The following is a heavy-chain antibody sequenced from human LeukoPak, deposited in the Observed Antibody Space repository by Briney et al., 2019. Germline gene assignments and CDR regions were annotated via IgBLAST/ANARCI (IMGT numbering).Heavy chain of an antibody. D-gene: IGHD6-13*01. CDR1: GYTFTSYD. J-gene: IGHJ4*02. V-gene: IGHV1-8*01. CDR2: MNPNSGNT. CDR3: VISSWSYYFDY. Sequence: APVKVSCKASGYTFTSYDINWVRQATGQGLEWMGWMNPNSGNTGYAQKFQGRVTMTRNTSISTAYMELSSLRSEDTAVYYCVISSWSYYFDYWGQGTLVTVSS.